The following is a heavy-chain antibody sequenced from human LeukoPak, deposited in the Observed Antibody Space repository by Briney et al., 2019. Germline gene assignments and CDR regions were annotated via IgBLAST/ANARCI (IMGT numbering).Heavy chain of an antibody. Sequence: PGASLQISCKGSGCIFTSYWIGGVRQLPGKGREWMGISYPGDSDTRYSPSFQGQVTISADKSISTAYLQWSSLKASDTAMYYCARSGADYYYMDVWGKGTTVTVSS. CDR1: GCIFTSYW. J-gene: IGHJ6*03. D-gene: IGHD4/OR15-4a*01. CDR2: SYPGDSDT. CDR3: ARSGADYYYMDV. V-gene: IGHV5-51*01.